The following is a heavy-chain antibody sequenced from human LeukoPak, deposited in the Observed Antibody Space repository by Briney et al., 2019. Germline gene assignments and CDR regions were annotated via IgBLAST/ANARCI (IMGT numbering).Heavy chain of an antibody. V-gene: IGHV1-2*02. CDR1: GYTFTGYY. CDR2: INPNSGGT. J-gene: IGHJ5*02. D-gene: IGHD6-6*01. CDR3: ARDGSSSGWFDP. Sequence: ASVKVSCKASGYTFTGYYMHWVRQAPGQGLEWMGWINPNSGGTNYAQKFQGRVTMTRDTSISTAYMELSSLRSEDTAVYHCARDGSSSGWFDPWGQGTLVTVSS.